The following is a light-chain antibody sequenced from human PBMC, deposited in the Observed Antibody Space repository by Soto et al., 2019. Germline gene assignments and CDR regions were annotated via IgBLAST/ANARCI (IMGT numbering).Light chain of an antibody. V-gene: IGLV2-14*01. CDR3: SSYTSSSTYVV. CDR1: SSDVGGYNY. CDR2: DVS. J-gene: IGLJ2*01. Sequence: QSALTQPASGSGSPGQSITISCTGTSSDVGGYNYVSWYQQHPGKAPKLMIYDVSNRPSGVSNRFSGSKSGNTASLTISGLQAEDKADYYCSSYTSSSTYVVFGGGTKLTVL.